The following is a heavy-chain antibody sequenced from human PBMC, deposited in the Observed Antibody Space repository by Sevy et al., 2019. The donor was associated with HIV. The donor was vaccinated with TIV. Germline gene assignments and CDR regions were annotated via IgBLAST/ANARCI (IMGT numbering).Heavy chain of an antibody. CDR2: IWYDGSNK. Sequence: GGSLRLSCAASGFTFSSYGMHWVRQAPGKGLEWVAVIWYDGSNKYYADSVKGRFTISRDNSKNTLYLQMNSLRAEDTAVYYCARDNNFWSGYYTGRGGAIDIWGQGTMVTVSS. CDR3: ARDNNFWSGYYTGRGGAIDI. CDR1: GFTFSSYG. D-gene: IGHD3-3*01. J-gene: IGHJ3*02. V-gene: IGHV3-33*01.